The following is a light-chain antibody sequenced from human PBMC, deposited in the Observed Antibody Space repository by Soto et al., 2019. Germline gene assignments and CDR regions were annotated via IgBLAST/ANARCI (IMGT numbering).Light chain of an antibody. V-gene: IGKV1-5*01. CDR2: DAS. CDR3: QQYESYPYT. J-gene: IGKJ2*01. Sequence: DIQMTQSPSTLSASVGDRVTISCRASQSIQTWLAWYQQRPGKAPNLLIFDASNLASGVSSKFSGSGSGAEFTLTISSLQADDFATYFCQQYESYPYTCGRGTRLEIK. CDR1: QSIQTW.